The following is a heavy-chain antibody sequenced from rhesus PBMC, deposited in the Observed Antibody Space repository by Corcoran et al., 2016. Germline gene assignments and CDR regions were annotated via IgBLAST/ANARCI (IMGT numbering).Heavy chain of an antibody. Sequence: QLQLQESGPGLVKPSETPSVTCAVSGGPIRSSYWSGIRQAPGKGLVWIGFIYGSGSSTNYNPSLKSRVTLSVDTSKNQLSLKLSSVTTADTAVYYCAREGYVSSYGYWGQGVLVTVSS. V-gene: IGHV4-169*02. CDR2: IYGSGSST. D-gene: IGHD4-29*01. CDR1: GGPIRSSY. CDR3: AREGYVSSYGY. J-gene: IGHJ4*01.